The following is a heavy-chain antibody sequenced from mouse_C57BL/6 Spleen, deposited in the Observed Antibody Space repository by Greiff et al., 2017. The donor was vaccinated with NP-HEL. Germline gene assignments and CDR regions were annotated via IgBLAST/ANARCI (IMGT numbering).Heavy chain of an antibody. V-gene: IGHV1-7*01. J-gene: IGHJ1*03. CDR3: ANYYPWYFDV. CDR1: GYTFTSYW. CDR2: INPSSGYT. Sequence: QVQLQQSGAELAKPGASVKLSCKASGYTFTSYWMHWVKQRPGQGLEWIGYINPSSGYTTYNQKFKDKATLTADKSSSTAYMQLSSLTYEDSAVYYCANYYPWYFDVWGTGTTVTVSS. D-gene: IGHD2-1*01.